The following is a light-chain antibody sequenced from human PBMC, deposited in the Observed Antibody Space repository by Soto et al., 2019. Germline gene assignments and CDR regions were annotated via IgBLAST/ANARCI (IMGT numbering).Light chain of an antibody. CDR1: SSDVGAYNY. Sequence: QSALSQPPSASGSPGQSVTISCTGTSSDVGAYNYVSWYQQHPGKAPKLMIYEFSKRPSGLSDRFSGSMSGNTASLPVSGLQAEYEADYYCSSHAGSNNYVFGTVTKVTVL. CDR3: SSHAGSNNYV. V-gene: IGLV2-8*01. CDR2: EFS. J-gene: IGLJ1*01.